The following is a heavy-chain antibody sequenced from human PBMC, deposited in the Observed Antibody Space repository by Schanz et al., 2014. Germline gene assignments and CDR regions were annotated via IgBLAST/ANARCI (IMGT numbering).Heavy chain of an antibody. J-gene: IGHJ6*02. CDR1: GYTFNNYT. Sequence: QVLQVQSGSELKKPGTSVKVSCKAPGYTFNNYTYAMIWVRQAPGQGLERMGWINPNTGGTNFAQKFQGWVTVTRDTSISTVYKELSRVTYEDAAVYYCARDDRAYYYGMDVWGQGTTVTVSS. V-gene: IGHV1-2*04. CDR3: ARDDRAYYYGMDV. D-gene: IGHD3-22*01. CDR2: INPNTGGT.